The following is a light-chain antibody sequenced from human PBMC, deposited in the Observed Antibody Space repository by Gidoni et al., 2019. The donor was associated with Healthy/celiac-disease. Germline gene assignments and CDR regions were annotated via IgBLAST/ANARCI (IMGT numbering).Light chain of an antibody. J-gene: IGKJ2*01. CDR3: QQYGSSPPDT. V-gene: IGKV3-20*01. CDR2: GAS. CDR1: QSVSSSY. Sequence: EIVLTQSPGTLSLSPGERATLSCRASQSVSSSYLAWYQQKPGQAPRLLIYGASSGSGTDFTLTISRLEPEDFAMYYCQQYGSSPPDTFGQGTKLEIK.